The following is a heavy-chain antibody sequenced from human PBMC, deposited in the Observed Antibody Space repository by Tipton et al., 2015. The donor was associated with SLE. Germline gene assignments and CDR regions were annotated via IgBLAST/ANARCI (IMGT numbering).Heavy chain of an antibody. CDR3: ARDWGYSSSWYY. J-gene: IGHJ4*02. Sequence: LRLSCTVSGGSISSHYWSWIRQPPGKGLEWFGYIYYSGSTNYNPSLKSRVTISVDTSKNQFSLKLSSVTAADTAVYYCARDWGYSSSWYYWGQGTLVTVSS. V-gene: IGHV4-59*11. CDR2: IYYSGST. CDR1: GGSISSHY. D-gene: IGHD6-13*01.